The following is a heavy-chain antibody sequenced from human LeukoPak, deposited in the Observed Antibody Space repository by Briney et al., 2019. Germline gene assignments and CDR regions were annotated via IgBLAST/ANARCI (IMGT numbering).Heavy chain of an antibody. V-gene: IGHV3-23*01. CDR3: AKANGAIFGVAGYFDY. J-gene: IGHJ4*02. CDR1: GFTFSSYS. CDR2: ISPSGGIT. D-gene: IGHD3-3*02. Sequence: GGSLRLSCAASGFTFSSYSMNWVRQAPGKGLEWVSGISPSGGITYYTDSVKGRFTISRDNSKNTLDLQMNSLRAEDTAVYYCAKANGAIFGVAGYFDYWGQGTLVTVSS.